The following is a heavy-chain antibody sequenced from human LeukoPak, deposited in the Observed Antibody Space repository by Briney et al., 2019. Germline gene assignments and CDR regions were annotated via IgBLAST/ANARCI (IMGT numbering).Heavy chain of an antibody. CDR2: INPAGTET. CDR1: GFSFSAYW. Sequence: GGSLRLSCAASGFSFSAYWMTWVRQAPGTELEWVANINPAGTETYYVDPVKGRFTISRDNAKNLLYLQMNSLRAEDTAVYYCARFGYVAALDLWGQGTLVTVSS. V-gene: IGHV3-7*01. CDR3: ARFGYVAALDL. J-gene: IGHJ4*02. D-gene: IGHD6-6*01.